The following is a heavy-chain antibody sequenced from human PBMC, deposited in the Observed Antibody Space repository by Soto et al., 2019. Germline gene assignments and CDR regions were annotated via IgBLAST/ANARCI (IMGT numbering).Heavy chain of an antibody. D-gene: IGHD2-8*02. V-gene: IGHV4-4*02. J-gene: IGHJ5*02. Sequence: QVQLRQSGPGLVKPSGTLSLSCAVSGGSISSTNWWSWVRQSPGKGLEWIGEIYHSGSTTYNPSLRGRVTMSVDKSKNQFSLQLRYVTAADTAVYYCATLPPRIELAVLPIPTWGQGTLVSVSA. CDR3: ATLPPRIELAVLPIPT. CDR2: IYHSGST. CDR1: GGSISSTNW.